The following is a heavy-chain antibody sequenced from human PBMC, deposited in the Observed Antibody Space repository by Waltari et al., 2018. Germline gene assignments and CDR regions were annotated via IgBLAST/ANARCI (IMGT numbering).Heavy chain of an antibody. Sequence: DVQLVESGGGIGQPGGSLRLSCVASGFSFSDYWMHWVRQDPEKGLVVVSHVNHVGTHTTYADSGKGRFTVSRDNAKNTVYLQMNSLRADDTAVYFCARDTPGDGIDYWGQGTLVTVSS. CDR3: ARDTPGDGIDY. CDR2: VNHVGTHT. V-gene: IGHV3-74*01. J-gene: IGHJ4*02. D-gene: IGHD1-1*01. CDR1: GFSFSDYW.